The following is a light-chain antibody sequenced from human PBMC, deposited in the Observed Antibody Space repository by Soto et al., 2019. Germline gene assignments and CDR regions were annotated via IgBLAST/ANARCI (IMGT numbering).Light chain of an antibody. CDR2: KAS. J-gene: IGKJ4*01. CDR1: QSISTW. CDR3: QQYNTYPLT. Sequence: DFQMTQSPSTLSASVGDRVTITCRASQSISTWLAWYQQKPGKAPKLLIYKASNLEGGVPSRFSGSGSGTEFNITISSLQPDDFATYYCQQYNTYPLTFGGGTKVDIK. V-gene: IGKV1-5*03.